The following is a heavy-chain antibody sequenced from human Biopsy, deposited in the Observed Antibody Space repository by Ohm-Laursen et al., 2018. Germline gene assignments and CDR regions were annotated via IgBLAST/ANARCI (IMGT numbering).Heavy chain of an antibody. CDR1: GFTFNIYA. J-gene: IGHJ4*01. Sequence: SLRLSCAASGFTFNIYAMNWVRQAPGKGLEWVSHIDVSEDNTYYADSVRGRFTISRDNSKKMVHLQINSLRADDTAVYYCVKHWGGYNFDSWGQGTLVTVSS. CDR2: IDVSEDNT. D-gene: IGHD7-27*01. CDR3: VKHWGGYNFDS. V-gene: IGHV3-23*01.